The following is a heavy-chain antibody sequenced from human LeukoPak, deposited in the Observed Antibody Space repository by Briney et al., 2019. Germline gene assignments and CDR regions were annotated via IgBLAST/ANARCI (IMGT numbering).Heavy chain of an antibody. CDR2: ISGSGGST. CDR3: AKDRRTYYYGSGSYTD. CDR1: GFTFSSYG. V-gene: IGHV3-23*01. D-gene: IGHD3-10*01. J-gene: IGHJ4*02. Sequence: GGSLRLSCAASGFTFSSYGMSWVRQAPGKGLEWVSAISGSGGSTYYADSVKGRFTISRDNSKNTLYLQMNSLRAEDTAVYYCAKDRRTYYYGSGSYTDWGQGTLVTVSS.